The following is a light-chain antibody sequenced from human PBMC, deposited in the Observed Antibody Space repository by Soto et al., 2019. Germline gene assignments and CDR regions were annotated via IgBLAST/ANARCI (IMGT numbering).Light chain of an antibody. CDR1: QSIRSW. Sequence: DIQMTQSPSSVTATVGDRVTITCRASQSIRSWLAWYQQKPGKAPKLLIYAASSLQSGVPSRFSGSGSGTDFTLTISSLQPEDFATYYCEQANSFPTFGQGTRLEIK. J-gene: IGKJ5*01. V-gene: IGKV1-12*01. CDR3: EQANSFPT. CDR2: AAS.